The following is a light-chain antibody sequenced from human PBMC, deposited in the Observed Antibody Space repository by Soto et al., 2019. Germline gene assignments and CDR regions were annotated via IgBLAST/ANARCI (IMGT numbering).Light chain of an antibody. CDR2: KAS. V-gene: IGKV1-5*03. Sequence: DIQMTQSPSTLSASVGDRVTIGCRASQSISSWLAWYQQKPGKAPKLLIYKASILESGVPSRFSGSGSATEFTLTISSLQPEDFASYSCQQYETFPLTFGGGTKVEIK. J-gene: IGKJ4*01. CDR1: QSISSW. CDR3: QQYETFPLT.